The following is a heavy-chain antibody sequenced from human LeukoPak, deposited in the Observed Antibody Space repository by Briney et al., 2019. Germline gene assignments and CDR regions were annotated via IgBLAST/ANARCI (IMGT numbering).Heavy chain of an antibody. CDR3: ARDVSGYPTAAFDI. V-gene: IGHV1-2*04. CDR1: GYTFTGYY. Sequence: ASVKVSCKASGYTFTGYYMHWVRQAPGQGLEWMGWINPNSGGTNYAQKFQGWVTMTRDTSFSTAYMELSRLRSDDTAVYYCARDVSGYPTAAFDIWGQGTMVTVSS. J-gene: IGHJ3*02. CDR2: INPNSGGT. D-gene: IGHD3-22*01.